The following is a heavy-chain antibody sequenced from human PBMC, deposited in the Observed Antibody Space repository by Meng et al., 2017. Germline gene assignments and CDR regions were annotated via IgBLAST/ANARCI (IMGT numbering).Heavy chain of an antibody. CDR3: ATSYYYDSSGYYWRIRTEYFQH. CDR1: GGSFSGYY. Sequence: GQLQQWGAGLLKPSETLSLTCAVDGGSFSGYYWSWIRQPPGKGLEWIGEINHSGSTNYNPSLKSRVTISVDTSKNQFSLKLSSVTAADTAVYYCATSYYYDSSGYYWRIRTEYFQHWGQGTLVTVSS. V-gene: IGHV4-34*01. CDR2: INHSGST. D-gene: IGHD3-22*01. J-gene: IGHJ1*01.